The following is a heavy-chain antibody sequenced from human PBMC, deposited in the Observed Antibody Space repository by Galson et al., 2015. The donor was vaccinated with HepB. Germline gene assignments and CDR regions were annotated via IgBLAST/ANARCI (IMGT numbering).Heavy chain of an antibody. J-gene: IGHJ4*02. CDR3: TTDHLEMTTVSY. Sequence: SLRLSCAASGFTFSNAWMSWVRQAPGKGLEWVGHIKSKTDGGTTDYAAPVKDRFTISRDDSKNTLYLQMNSLKTEDTAVYYCTTDHLEMTTVSYRGQGTLVTVSS. CDR1: GFTFSNAW. D-gene: IGHD4-17*01. V-gene: IGHV3-15*01. CDR2: IKSKTDGGTT.